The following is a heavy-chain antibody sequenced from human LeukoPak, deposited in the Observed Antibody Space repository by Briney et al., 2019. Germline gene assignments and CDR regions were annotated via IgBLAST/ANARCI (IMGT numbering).Heavy chain of an antibody. D-gene: IGHD3-16*01. V-gene: IGHV1-24*01. CDR3: ARGSSHAGEYYYYYMDV. Sequence: ASVTVSCKVSGYTLTELSMHWVRQAPGKGLEWMGGFDPEDGETIYAQKFQGRVTIITDESTSTAYMELSSLRSEDTAVYYCARGSSHAGEYYYYYMDVWGKGATVTVSS. CDR1: GYTLTELS. J-gene: IGHJ6*03. CDR2: FDPEDGET.